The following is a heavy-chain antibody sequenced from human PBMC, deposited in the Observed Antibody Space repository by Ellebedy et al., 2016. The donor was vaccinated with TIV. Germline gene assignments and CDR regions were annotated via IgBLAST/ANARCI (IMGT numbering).Heavy chain of an antibody. V-gene: IGHV4-34*01. J-gene: IGHJ2*01. D-gene: IGHD2-21*02. CDR2: INHSGST. Sequence: SETLSLTCAVYGGSFSGYYWSWIRQPPGKGLEWIGEINHSGSTNYNPSLKSRVTISVDTSKNQFSLKLSSVTAADTAVYYCARHDCGGDCYLPIWYFDLWGRGTLVTVSS. CDR1: GGSFSGYY. CDR3: ARHDCGGDCYLPIWYFDL.